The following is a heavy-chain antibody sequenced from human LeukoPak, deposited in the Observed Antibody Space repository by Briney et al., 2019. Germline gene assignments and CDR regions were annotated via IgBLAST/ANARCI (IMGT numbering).Heavy chain of an antibody. V-gene: IGHV1-2*06. CDR1: GYTFTGYY. J-gene: IGHJ4*02. Sequence: ASVKVSCKASGYTFTGYYMHWVRQAPGQGLEWMGRINPNSGGTIYAQKFQGRVTMTEDTSTDTAYMELSSLRSEDTAVYYCATASWHFDYWGQGTLVTVSS. CDR2: INPNSGGT. CDR3: ATASWHFDY. D-gene: IGHD6-13*01.